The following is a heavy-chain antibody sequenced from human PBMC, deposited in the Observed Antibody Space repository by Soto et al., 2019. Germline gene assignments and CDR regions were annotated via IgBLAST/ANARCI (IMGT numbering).Heavy chain of an antibody. J-gene: IGHJ6*02. CDR2: IYPGDSDT. CDR1: GYSFIDYW. Sequence: GESLKISFQGSGYSFIDYWIGWVRQVPGKGLEWMGIIYPGDSDTRYSPSFQGQVTISADKSISTAYLRWSSLRAEDTAVYYCARADSGYAHGYYYYGMDVWGQGTTVTVSS. V-gene: IGHV5-51*01. CDR3: ARADSGYAHGYYYYGMDV. D-gene: IGHD5-12*01.